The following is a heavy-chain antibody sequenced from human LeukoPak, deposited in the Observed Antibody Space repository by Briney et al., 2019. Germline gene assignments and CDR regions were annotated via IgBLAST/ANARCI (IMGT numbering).Heavy chain of an antibody. Sequence: SETLSLTCAVSGGFISSGNWWGWFRQPPGKGLEWIGEIHHSVDTNYNPSLKSRVAISMDKSKNQFSLDVTSVTAADTAMYYCARKGPATIADYWGRGTLVTVSS. CDR2: IHHSVDT. V-gene: IGHV4-4*02. D-gene: IGHD4-11*01. CDR1: GGFISSGNW. CDR3: ARKGPATIADY. J-gene: IGHJ4*02.